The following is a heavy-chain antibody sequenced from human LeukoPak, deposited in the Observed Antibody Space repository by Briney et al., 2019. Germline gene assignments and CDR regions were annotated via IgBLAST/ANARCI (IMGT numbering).Heavy chain of an antibody. CDR2: MNPKSGNT. D-gene: IGHD3-22*01. CDR3: ARLGVYYDSSGYYYDY. Sequence: ASVKVSCKASGYTFTSYDINWVRQATGQGLEWMGWMNPKSGNTGYAQKCQVRVTMTRNTSISTAYMELSSLRSEDTAVYYCARLGVYYDSSGYYYDYWGPGTLVTVSS. J-gene: IGHJ4*02. CDR1: GYTFTSYD. V-gene: IGHV1-8*01.